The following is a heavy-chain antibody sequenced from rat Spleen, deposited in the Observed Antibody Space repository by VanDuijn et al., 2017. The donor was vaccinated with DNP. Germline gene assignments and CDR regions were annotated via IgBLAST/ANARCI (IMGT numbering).Heavy chain of an antibody. D-gene: IGHD1-10*01. CDR2: ISYDGSST. CDR1: GFTFSDYG. J-gene: IGHJ3*01. Sequence: EVQLVESGGGLVQPGRSLKLSCAASGFTFSDYGMHWIRQAPTKGLEWVATISYDGSSTYYRDSVKGRFTISRDNAKSTLYLQMDSLRSEDTATYYCATQGQLGITWFAYWGQGTLVTVSS. CDR3: ATQGQLGITWFAY. V-gene: IGHV5-7*01.